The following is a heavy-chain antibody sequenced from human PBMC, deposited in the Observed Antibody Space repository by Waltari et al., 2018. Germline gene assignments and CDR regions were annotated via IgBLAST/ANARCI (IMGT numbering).Heavy chain of an antibody. CDR1: GFPACRSG. V-gene: IGHV3-30*02. Sequence: QVQLVQSGGDGVQPGGSLSLSCPASGFPACRSGLHWFRHDPDKALDGVAFIPYDGTKKDYAGCVRGRFTIYRDKAKNTLYLQMNSLRTEDTVMYNCVKVICRMTDCDACGIWGLGTMVTVYS. CDR2: IPYDGTKK. D-gene: IGHD2-21*02. J-gene: IGHJ3*02. CDR3: VKVICRMTDCDACGI.